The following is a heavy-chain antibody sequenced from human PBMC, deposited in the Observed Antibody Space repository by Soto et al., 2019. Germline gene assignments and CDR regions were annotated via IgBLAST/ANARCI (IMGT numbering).Heavy chain of an antibody. D-gene: IGHD1-26*01. CDR1: GFTFTSSA. J-gene: IGHJ6*02. V-gene: IGHV1-58*01. Sequence: SVKVSCKASGFTFTSSAVQWVRQARGQRLEWIGWIVVGSGNTNYAQKFQERVTITRDMSTSTAYMELSSLRSEDTAVYYCAADFSGSYYGMDVWGQGTTVTVSS. CDR2: IVVGSGNT. CDR3: AADFSGSYYGMDV.